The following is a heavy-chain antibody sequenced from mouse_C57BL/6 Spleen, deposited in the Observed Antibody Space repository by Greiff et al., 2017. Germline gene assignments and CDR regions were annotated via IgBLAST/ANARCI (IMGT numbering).Heavy chain of an antibody. CDR2: ISSGGSYT. Sequence: EVQVVESGGDLVKPGGSLKLSCAASGFTFSSYGMSWVRQTPDKRLEWVATISSGGSYTYYPDSVKGRFTISRDNAKNTLYLQMSSLKSEDTAMYYCARLMDYWGQGTSVTVSS. CDR1: GFTFSSYG. CDR3: ARLMDY. J-gene: IGHJ4*01. V-gene: IGHV5-6*01.